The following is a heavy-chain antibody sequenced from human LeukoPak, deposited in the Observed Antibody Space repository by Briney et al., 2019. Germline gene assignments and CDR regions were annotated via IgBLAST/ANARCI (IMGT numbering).Heavy chain of an antibody. CDR2: IYPADSDT. CDR3: VRLRGYSTSVDS. Sequence: GESLKISCKSSGFNFTRNWIGWVRQMPGKGLDWMGIIYPADSDTKYSPSFQGHVTVSADKSITTAYLQWSSLKASDTALYYCVRLRGYSTSVDSWGQGTLVTVSS. V-gene: IGHV5-51*01. CDR1: GFNFTRNW. D-gene: IGHD1-26*01. J-gene: IGHJ4*02.